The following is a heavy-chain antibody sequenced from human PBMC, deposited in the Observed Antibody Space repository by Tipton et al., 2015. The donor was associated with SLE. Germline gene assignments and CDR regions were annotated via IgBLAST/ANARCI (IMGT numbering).Heavy chain of an antibody. V-gene: IGHV3-30*02. CDR3: ARAWAATPVQGFDP. Sequence: SLRLSCAASGFTFSSYGMHWVRQAPGKGLEWVAFMRYDGSNKYYADSVKGRFTISRDNSKNTLYLQMNSLRAEDTAVYYCARAWAATPVQGFDPWGQGTLVTVSS. CDR1: GFTFSSYG. D-gene: IGHD6-25*01. J-gene: IGHJ5*02. CDR2: MRYDGSNK.